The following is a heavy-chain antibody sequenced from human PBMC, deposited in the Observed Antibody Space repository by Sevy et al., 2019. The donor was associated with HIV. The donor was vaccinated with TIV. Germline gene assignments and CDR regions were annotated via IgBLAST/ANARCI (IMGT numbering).Heavy chain of an antibody. D-gene: IGHD3-16*02. Sequence: GGSLRLSCAASGFTFATYWMTWVRQAPGKGLEWVAYIKQDGTDKYYVDSVRGRFTISRDNGKNSLYLQMSSLRAEDTAVYFCARALADWGSFHYSPWGRGTLVTVSS. CDR2: IKQDGTDK. CDR1: GFTFATYW. J-gene: IGHJ4*02. V-gene: IGHV3-7*01. CDR3: ARALADWGSFHYSP.